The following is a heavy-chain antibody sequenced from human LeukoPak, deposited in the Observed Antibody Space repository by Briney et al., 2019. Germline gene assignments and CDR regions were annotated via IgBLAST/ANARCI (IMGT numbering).Heavy chain of an antibody. CDR2: IYYSGST. D-gene: IGHD3-22*01. Sequence: SETLPLTCTVSGGSISSSSYYWGWIRQPPGKGLEWIGSIYYSGSTYYNPSLKSRVTISVDTSKNQFSLKLSSVTAADTAVYYCARLIVCWFDPWGQGTLVTVSS. J-gene: IGHJ5*02. CDR3: ARLIVCWFDP. V-gene: IGHV4-39*01. CDR1: GGSISSSSYY.